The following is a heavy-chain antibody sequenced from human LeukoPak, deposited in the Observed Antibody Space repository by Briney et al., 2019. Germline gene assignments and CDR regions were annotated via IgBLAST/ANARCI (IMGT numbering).Heavy chain of an antibody. D-gene: IGHD6-19*01. J-gene: IGHJ4*02. CDR1: GFTFSSYA. CDR3: ARDQWLYLDY. CDR2: ISYDGSNK. Sequence: PGGSLRLSCAASGFTFSSYAMHWVRRAPGKGLEWVAVISYDGSNKYYADSVKGRFTISRDNSKNTLYLQMNSLRAEDTAVYYCARDQWLYLDYWGQGTLVTVSS. V-gene: IGHV3-30-3*01.